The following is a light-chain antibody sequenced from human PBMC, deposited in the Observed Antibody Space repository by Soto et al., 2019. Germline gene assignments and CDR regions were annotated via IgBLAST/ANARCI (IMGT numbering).Light chain of an antibody. J-gene: IGKJ5*01. CDR1: QSLVHNNGNTH. V-gene: IGKV2-24*01. Sequence: DIVMTQTPLSLPVTLGQPASISCRSSQSLVHNNGNTHLSRLQQRPGQPPRLLIDRVSNRFSGVPDRFSGSGAGTEFTLKISRVEAEDVGVYYCMQAVRFPVTFGQGTRLEI. CDR3: MQAVRFPVT. CDR2: RVS.